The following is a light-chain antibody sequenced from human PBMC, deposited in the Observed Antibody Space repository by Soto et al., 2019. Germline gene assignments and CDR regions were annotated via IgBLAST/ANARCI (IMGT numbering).Light chain of an antibody. V-gene: IGKV3-15*01. CDR3: QQYNNWPPLT. Sequence: EIVMTQSPATLSVSPGERVTLSCRASQSVGSNLAWYQHKPGQAPRLLIYDASTRATGIPARFSGSGSGTEFSLTISSLQSEDFAVYYCQQYNNWPPLTFGGGTKVEI. CDR2: DAS. CDR1: QSVGSN. J-gene: IGKJ4*01.